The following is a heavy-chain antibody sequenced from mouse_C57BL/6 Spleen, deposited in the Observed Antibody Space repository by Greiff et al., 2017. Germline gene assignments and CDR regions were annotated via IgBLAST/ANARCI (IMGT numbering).Heavy chain of an antibody. Sequence: QVQLQQSGAELVRPGTSVKMFCKASGYTFTNYWIGWAKQRPGHGLEWIGDIYPGGGYTNYNEKFKGKATLTADKSSSTAYMQFSSLTSEDSAIYYCARSPITTVVAYYFDYWGQGTTLTVSS. CDR3: ARSPITTVVAYYFDY. V-gene: IGHV1-63*01. J-gene: IGHJ2*01. CDR2: IYPGGGYT. D-gene: IGHD1-1*01. CDR1: GYTFTNYW.